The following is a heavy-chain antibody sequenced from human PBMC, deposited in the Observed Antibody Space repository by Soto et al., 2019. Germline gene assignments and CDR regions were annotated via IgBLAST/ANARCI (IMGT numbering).Heavy chain of an antibody. J-gene: IGHJ4*02. CDR3: ARYNAASGTYYFDF. CDR2: INHRGSA. V-gene: IGHV4-4*02. CDR1: GASVSSTYW. D-gene: IGHD6-13*01. Sequence: SETLSLTCAVSGASVSSTYWWSWVRQPPGKGPEWIGEINHRGSANYNPSLKSRVTISVDISKSQFSLRLTSVTAADTAVYYCARYNAASGTYYFDFPGQGAPVTVSS.